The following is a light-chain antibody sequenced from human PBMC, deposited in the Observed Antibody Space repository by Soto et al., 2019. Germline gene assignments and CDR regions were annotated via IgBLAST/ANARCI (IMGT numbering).Light chain of an antibody. CDR1: QSVSSSY. V-gene: IGKV3-20*01. Sequence: DIVLTQSPGTLSLSPGERATLSCRASQSVSSSYLAWYQQKPGQAPRLLIYGASSRATGIPDRFSGSGSGTDFTLTISILEPEDFAVYYCQQYSSSPALTFGGGTKVEIK. J-gene: IGKJ4*01. CDR3: QQYSSSPALT. CDR2: GAS.